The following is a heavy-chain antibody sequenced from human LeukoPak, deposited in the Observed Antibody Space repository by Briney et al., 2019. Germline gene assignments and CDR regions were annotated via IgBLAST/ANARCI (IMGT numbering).Heavy chain of an antibody. Sequence: SETLSLTCAVYGGSFSGYYWSWIRQPPGKGLEWIGEINHSGSTNYNPSLKSRVTISVDTSKNQFPLKLSSVTAADTAVYYCARVAVLDSSNWYIASRTKTVDYWGQGALVTVSS. CDR1: GGSFSGYY. J-gene: IGHJ4*02. D-gene: IGHD6-13*01. V-gene: IGHV4-34*01. CDR3: ARVAVLDSSNWYIASRTKTVDY. CDR2: INHSGST.